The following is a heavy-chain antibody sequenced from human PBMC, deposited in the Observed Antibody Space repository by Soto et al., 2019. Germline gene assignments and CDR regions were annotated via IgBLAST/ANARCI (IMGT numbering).Heavy chain of an antibody. CDR1: GFTFRTYG. V-gene: IGHV3-33*01. CDR3: ARVLRYFDWDYAFHI. J-gene: IGHJ3*02. Sequence: QVQLVESGGGVVQPGRSLRLSCAASGFTFRTYGMHWVRQAPGKGLEWVAVIWNDGSTKYYADSVKGRFTISRDDSKNTLYLQMNSLRAEDTAVYYCARVLRYFDWDYAFHIWGQGTMVTVSS. CDR2: IWNDGSTK. D-gene: IGHD3-9*01.